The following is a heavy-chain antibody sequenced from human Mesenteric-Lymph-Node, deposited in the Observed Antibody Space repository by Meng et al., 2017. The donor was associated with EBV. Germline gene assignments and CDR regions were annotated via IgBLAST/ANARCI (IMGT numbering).Heavy chain of an antibody. J-gene: IGHJ5*02. Sequence: VQLPQWGGGLLKPAEPLSLTCAVYVGSFRGYYWTWIRQSPGKGLEWIGESNQSGSTSYNPSLKSRVTISVDTSQNQFSLKLSSVTAADTAVYYCARGKTVGRSPWFDPWGQGTLVTVSS. V-gene: IGHV4-34*01. CDR3: ARGKTVGRSPWFDP. CDR2: SNQSGST. D-gene: IGHD4-11*01. CDR1: VGSFRGYY.